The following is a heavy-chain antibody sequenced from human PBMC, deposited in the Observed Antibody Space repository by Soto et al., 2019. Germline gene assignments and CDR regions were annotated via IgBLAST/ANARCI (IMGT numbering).Heavy chain of an antibody. CDR3: AKDQSSTIAGRRGFDY. CDR2: ITGSGGSI. V-gene: IGHV3-23*01. CDR1: GFTFNSFA. D-gene: IGHD6-6*01. Sequence: EVQLLESGGGFVQPGGSLRLSCAASGFTFNSFAMGWVRQAPGKGLEWVSGITGSGGSIYYADSVKGRFTISRDNSMNTLDLQMNSLRAEDTAVYYCAKDQSSTIAGRRGFDYWGQGALVTVSS. J-gene: IGHJ4*02.